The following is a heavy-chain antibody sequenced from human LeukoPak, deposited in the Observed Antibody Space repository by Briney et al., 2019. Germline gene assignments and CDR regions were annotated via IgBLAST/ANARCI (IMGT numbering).Heavy chain of an antibody. D-gene: IGHD2-15*01. CDR2: IIPIFGTA. Sequence: GASVKVSCKASGGTFSSYAISWVRQAPGQGLEWMGGIIPIFGTANYAQKFQGRVTITADESTSTAYMELSSLRSEDTAVYYCARKDIATGRWYYYGMDVWGQGTTVTVSS. CDR3: ARKDIATGRWYYYGMDV. J-gene: IGHJ6*02. V-gene: IGHV1-69*13. CDR1: GGTFSSYA.